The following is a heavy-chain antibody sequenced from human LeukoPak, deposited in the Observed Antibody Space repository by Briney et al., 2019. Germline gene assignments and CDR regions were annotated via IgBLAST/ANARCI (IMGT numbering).Heavy chain of an antibody. CDR3: ARIIGYCSTTSCPPDY. D-gene: IGHD2-2*01. CDR1: GYTFTSYA. CDR2: INAGDGNT. V-gene: IGHV1-3*01. J-gene: IGHJ4*02. Sequence: VASVKVSCKASGYTFTSYAIHWVRQAPGQRLEWMGWINAGDGNTKYSQKSQGRVTITRDTSASTAYMGLSSLRSEDTAVYYCARIIGYCSTTSCPPDYWGQGTLVTVSS.